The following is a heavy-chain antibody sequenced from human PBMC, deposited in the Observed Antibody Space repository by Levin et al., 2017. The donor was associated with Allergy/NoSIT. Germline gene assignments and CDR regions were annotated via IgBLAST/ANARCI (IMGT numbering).Heavy chain of an antibody. CDR3: VRGEGTTIFY. CDR2: IKEDGSEK. Sequence: SCVASGFTFTSYWMSWVRQAPGKGLEWVANIKEDGSEKYYVDSVKGRFTVSRDNGKNSLSLQMNGLRAEDTAVYYCVRGEGTTIFYWGQGTLVTVSS. V-gene: IGHV3-7*01. J-gene: IGHJ4*02. CDR1: GFTFTSYW. D-gene: IGHD1-26*01.